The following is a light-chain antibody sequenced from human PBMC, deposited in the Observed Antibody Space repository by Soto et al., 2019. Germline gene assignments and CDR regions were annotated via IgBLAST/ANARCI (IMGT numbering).Light chain of an antibody. Sequence: DIQMTQSPSTLSASVGDRVTITCRASQSISTYLAWYQQKPGKAPTLLIYDASSLQSGVPSRFSGSGSGTEFTLTISSLQPDDFATYYCQQYQIDWTFGQGTKVDIK. V-gene: IGKV1-5*01. J-gene: IGKJ1*01. CDR1: QSISTY. CDR3: QQYQIDWT. CDR2: DAS.